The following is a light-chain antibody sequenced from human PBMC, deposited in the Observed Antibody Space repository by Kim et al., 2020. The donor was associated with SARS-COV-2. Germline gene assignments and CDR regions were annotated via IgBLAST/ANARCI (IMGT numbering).Light chain of an antibody. CDR3: QQYDTSPSCT. CDR2: GAS. CDR1: QSVSDNY. Sequence: EIVLTQSPVTLSLSPGERATLSCRASQSVSDNYLAWYQQKPGQAPRLLIYGASSRATGIPDRFSGSGSGTDFTLTISRLEPEDFAVYYCQQYDTSPSCTFGQGTKLEIK. J-gene: IGKJ2*02. V-gene: IGKV3-20*01.